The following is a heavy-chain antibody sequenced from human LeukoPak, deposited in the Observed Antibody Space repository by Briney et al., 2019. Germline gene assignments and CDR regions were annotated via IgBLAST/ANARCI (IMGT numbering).Heavy chain of an antibody. CDR1: GFTFSSYG. D-gene: IGHD3-3*01. V-gene: IGHV3-30*04. Sequence: GGSLRLSCAASGFTFSSYGMHWVRQAPGKGLEWVAVISYDGSNKYYADSVKGRFIISRDNSKNTLYLQMNSLRAEDTAVYYCARDWRYDFWSADIGYWFDPWGQGTLVTVSS. J-gene: IGHJ5*02. CDR2: ISYDGSNK. CDR3: ARDWRYDFWSADIGYWFDP.